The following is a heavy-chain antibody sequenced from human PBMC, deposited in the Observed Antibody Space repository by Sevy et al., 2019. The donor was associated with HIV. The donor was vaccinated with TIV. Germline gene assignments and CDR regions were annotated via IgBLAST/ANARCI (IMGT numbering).Heavy chain of an antibody. Sequence: GGSLRLSCAAAGFTFSNYAMHWVRQAPGKGLEWVAIIWSDGAYQYHGDSVKGRFTISRDNSKNTVYLQLKELRAEDTALYYCVKEGRDDFNPYLDFWGQGILVTVSS. D-gene: IGHD3-10*01. J-gene: IGHJ4*02. CDR1: GFTFSNYA. CDR3: VKEGRDDFNPYLDF. V-gene: IGHV3-33*06. CDR2: IWSDGAYQ.